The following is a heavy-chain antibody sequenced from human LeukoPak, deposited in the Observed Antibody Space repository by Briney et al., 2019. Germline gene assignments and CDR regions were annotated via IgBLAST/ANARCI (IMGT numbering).Heavy chain of an antibody. CDR2: IYYTGST. CDR1: GGSISSSSHY. V-gene: IGHV4-39*02. CDR3: ARAAAGTLDFSFDP. J-gene: IGHJ5*02. D-gene: IGHD6-13*01. Sequence: SETLSLTCTVSGGSISSSSHYWGWIRQPPGKGQEWIGSIYYTGSTYYNPSLKSRVTISVDTSKNQFSLKLSSVTAADTAVYYCARAAAGTLDFSFDPWGQGTLVTVSS.